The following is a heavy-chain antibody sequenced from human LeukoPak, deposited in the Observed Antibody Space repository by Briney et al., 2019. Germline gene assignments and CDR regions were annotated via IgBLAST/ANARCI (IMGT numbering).Heavy chain of an antibody. CDR1: GFTFSSYA. J-gene: IGHJ4*02. V-gene: IGHV3-23*01. D-gene: IGHD1-26*01. Sequence: HPGGSLRLSCAASGFTFSSYAMSWVRQAPGKGLEWVSAISGSGGTTYYADSVKGRFTISRDNSMNTLYLQMNSLRAEDTAVYSCAKDRLGALLYFDSWGQGTLVTVSS. CDR3: AKDRLGALLYFDS. CDR2: ISGSGGTT.